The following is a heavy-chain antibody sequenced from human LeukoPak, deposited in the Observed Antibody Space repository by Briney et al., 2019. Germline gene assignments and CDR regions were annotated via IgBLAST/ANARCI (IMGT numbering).Heavy chain of an antibody. CDR3: ARGGSDSSGYYLIYY. Sequence: SETLSLTCTVSGGSISSGGYYWSWIRQHPGKGLEWIGYIYYSGSTYYNPSLKSRVTISVDTSKNQFSLKLSSVTAADTAVYYCARGGSDSSGYYLIYYWGQGTLVTVSS. V-gene: IGHV4-31*03. J-gene: IGHJ4*02. D-gene: IGHD3-22*01. CDR1: GGSISSGGYY. CDR2: IYYSGST.